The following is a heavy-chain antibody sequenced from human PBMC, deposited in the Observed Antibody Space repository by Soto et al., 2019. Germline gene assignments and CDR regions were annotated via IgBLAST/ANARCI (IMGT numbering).Heavy chain of an antibody. Sequence: EVQLVESGGGLVKPGGSLRLSCAASGFTFSSYSMNWVCQAPGKGLEWVSSISSSSSYIYYADSVKGRFTISRDNAKNSLYLQMNSLRAEDTAVYYCARVLFGDDFWSGYSHGVFDYWGQGTLVTVSS. CDR2: ISSSSSYI. CDR1: GFTFSSYS. CDR3: ARVLFGDDFWSGYSHGVFDY. J-gene: IGHJ4*02. D-gene: IGHD3-3*01. V-gene: IGHV3-21*01.